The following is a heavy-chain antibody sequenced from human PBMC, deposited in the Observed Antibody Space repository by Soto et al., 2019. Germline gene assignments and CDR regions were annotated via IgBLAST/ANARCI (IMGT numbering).Heavy chain of an antibody. CDR2: ISGSGGST. Sequence: GGSLRLSCAASGFTFSSYAMSWVRQAPGKGLEWVSAISGSGGSTYYADSVKGRFTISRDNSKNTLYLQMNSLRAEDTAVYYCAKSLRVAYSSSSSHGKYYGMDVWGQGTTVTVSS. CDR3: AKSLRVAYSSSSSHGKYYGMDV. D-gene: IGHD6-6*01. CDR1: GFTFSSYA. J-gene: IGHJ6*02. V-gene: IGHV3-23*01.